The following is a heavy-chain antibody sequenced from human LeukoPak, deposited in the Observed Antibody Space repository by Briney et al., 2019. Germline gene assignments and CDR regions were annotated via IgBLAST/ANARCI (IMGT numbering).Heavy chain of an antibody. D-gene: IGHD3-16*01. CDR1: GFTFRRDA. CDR3: AKDWGETYTIDY. J-gene: IGHJ4*02. CDR2: IPYDGISK. Sequence: PGGSLRLSCVASGFTFRRDAMHWVRQAPGKGLEWVSFIPYDGISKYYVDSVKGRFTISRDNSKNTVYLQMNSLRVEDTAVYYCAKDWGETYTIDYWGQGTLVSVPS. V-gene: IGHV3-30*02.